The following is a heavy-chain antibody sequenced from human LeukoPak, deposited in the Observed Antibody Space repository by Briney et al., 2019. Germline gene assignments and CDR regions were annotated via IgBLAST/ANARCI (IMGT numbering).Heavy chain of an antibody. CDR3: AKGHRYSSGWYWSHWFDP. D-gene: IGHD6-19*01. CDR1: GGSFSDYY. CDR2: INHSGST. Sequence: SETLPLTCAVYGGSFSDYYWTWIRQPPGKGLEWIGEINHSGSTNYNPSLKSRVTISVDTSKKQFFLRLSSVTAADTAVYYCAKGHRYSSGWYWSHWFDPWGQGTLVTVSS. V-gene: IGHV4-34*01. J-gene: IGHJ5*02.